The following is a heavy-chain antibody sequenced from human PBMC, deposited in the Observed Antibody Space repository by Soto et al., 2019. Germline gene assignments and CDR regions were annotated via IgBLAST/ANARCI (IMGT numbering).Heavy chain of an antibody. CDR2: IYPGDSDT. Sequence: GESLKISCKGSGYSFTSYWIGWVRQMPGKGLEWMGIIYPGDSDTRYSPSSQGQVTISDDKSISTAYLQWSSLKASDTAMYYCARLVGSELLAYYYGMDVWGQGTTVTVSS. CDR3: ARLVGSELLAYYYGMDV. J-gene: IGHJ6*02. V-gene: IGHV5-51*01. CDR1: GYSFTSYW. D-gene: IGHD1-7*01.